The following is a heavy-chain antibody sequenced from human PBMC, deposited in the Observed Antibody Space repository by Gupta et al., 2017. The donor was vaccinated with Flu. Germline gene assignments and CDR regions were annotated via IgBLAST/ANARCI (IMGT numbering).Heavy chain of an antibody. CDR1: GFTFSRSY. D-gene: IGHD4-17*01. V-gene: IGHV3-74*03. Sequence: EMQLVESGGGLVQPGGSLRLSCAASGFTFSRSYLQWVRQAPGKGLVWVSRINPDGSSTTYAESVKGRFTISRDNDKNTLYLQMNSLGDDDTAVYYCATVTSGCWGQGTLVTVSS. CDR3: ATVTSGC. J-gene: IGHJ4*02. CDR2: INPDGSST.